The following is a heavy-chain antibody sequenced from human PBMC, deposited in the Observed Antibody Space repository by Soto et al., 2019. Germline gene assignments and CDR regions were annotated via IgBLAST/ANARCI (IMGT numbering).Heavy chain of an antibody. CDR2: IYYSGST. Sequence: SETLSLTCTVSGGSISSGGYYWSWIRQHPGKGLEWIGYIYYSGSTYYNPSLKSRVTISVDTSKNQFSLKLSSVTAADTAVYYCARDGPWSVYYYGMDVWGQGTTVTVPS. V-gene: IGHV4-31*03. D-gene: IGHD3-3*01. CDR3: ARDGPWSVYYYGMDV. J-gene: IGHJ6*02. CDR1: GGSISSGGYY.